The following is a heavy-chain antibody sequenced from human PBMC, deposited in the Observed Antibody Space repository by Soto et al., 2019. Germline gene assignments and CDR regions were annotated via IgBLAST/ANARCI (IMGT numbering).Heavy chain of an antibody. V-gene: IGHV3-23*01. D-gene: IGHD3-10*01. CDR1: GFTFSSYA. J-gene: IGHJ3*02. Sequence: GGSLRLSCAASGFTFSSYAMSWVRQAPGKGLEWVSAISGSGGSTYYADSVKGRFTISRDNSKNTLYLQMNSLRAEDTAVYYCASAAYYYGSGSYWGDAFDIWGQGTMVTVS. CDR2: ISGSGGST. CDR3: ASAAYYYGSGSYWGDAFDI.